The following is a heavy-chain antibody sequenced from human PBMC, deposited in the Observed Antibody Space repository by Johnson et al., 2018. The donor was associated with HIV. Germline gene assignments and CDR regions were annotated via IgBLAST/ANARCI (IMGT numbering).Heavy chain of an antibody. V-gene: IGHV3-30*18. D-gene: IGHD3-9*01. Sequence: QVQLVESGGGVVQPGRSLRLSCAASGFTFSSYGMHWVRQAPGKGLEWVAVISFDGNNRHYADSVEGRFLISRDNSINTLYLQMNSLRAEDTAVYYCAKDRPPGLTGYYDAFDIWGQGTMVTVSS. CDR1: GFTFSSYG. J-gene: IGHJ3*02. CDR2: ISFDGNNR. CDR3: AKDRPPGLTGYYDAFDI.